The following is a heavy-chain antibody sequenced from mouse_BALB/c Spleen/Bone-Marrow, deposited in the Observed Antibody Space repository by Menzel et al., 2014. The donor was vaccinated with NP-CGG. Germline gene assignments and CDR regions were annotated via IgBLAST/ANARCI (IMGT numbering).Heavy chain of an antibody. Sequence: GDELVKPGASVKLSCKASGFTFTSYWIHWVKQRPGQGPEWIGEINPSNGCTNYNEKFKSKATLTEDKSSSTAYMQLSSLTSEDSAVYYCARDGNYRYAMDYWGQGTSVTVSS. D-gene: IGHD2-1*01. V-gene: IGHV1S81*02. CDR3: ARDGNYRYAMDY. CDR2: INPSNGCT. J-gene: IGHJ4*01. CDR1: GFTFTSYW.